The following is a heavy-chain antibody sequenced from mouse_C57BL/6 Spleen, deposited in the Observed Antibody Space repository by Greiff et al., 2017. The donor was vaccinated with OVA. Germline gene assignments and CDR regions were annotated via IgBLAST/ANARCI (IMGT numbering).Heavy chain of an antibody. J-gene: IGHJ4*01. CDR3: AQQTVYSYALDY. Sequence: QVQLKESGPGLVAPSQSLSITCTVSGFSLTSYGVRWVRQPPGKGLEWLGVIWGDGSTNYHSAPISRLSISTDNSTSQVFFKLLSLHTADTASYYCAQQTVYSYALDYWGQGTSVTVSS. V-gene: IGHV2-3*01. CDR1: GFSLTSYG. CDR2: IWGDGST.